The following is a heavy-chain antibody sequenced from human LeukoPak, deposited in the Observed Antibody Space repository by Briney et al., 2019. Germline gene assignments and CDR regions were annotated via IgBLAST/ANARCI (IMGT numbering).Heavy chain of an antibody. CDR1: GDSISSFY. D-gene: IGHD3-9*01. J-gene: IGHJ5*02. CDR3: ARLTYSDFLTDYYENWFDP. V-gene: IGHV4-59*01. CDR2: IYHTGST. Sequence: PSETLSLTCTVSGDSISSFYWTWIRQPPGKGLDWIGSIYHTGSTNYNPSLRSRVTMSVDTSKNQFSLKLKSVTAADTAVYYCARLTYSDFLTDYYENWFDPWGQGTLVTVSS.